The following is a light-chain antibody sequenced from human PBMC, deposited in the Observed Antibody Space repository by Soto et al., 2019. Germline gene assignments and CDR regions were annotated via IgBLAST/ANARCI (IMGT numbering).Light chain of an antibody. Sequence: DIQMTQSPSSLSASVGDRVTITCQASQGIRNYLNWYQQRPGKAPKLLIYDASNLETGVPSRFSGSGSGTDFSFTIRSLQPDDVAKYYCQQYDNFITFGGGTKVEIK. CDR3: QQYDNFIT. V-gene: IGKV1-33*01. CDR2: DAS. J-gene: IGKJ4*01. CDR1: QGIRNY.